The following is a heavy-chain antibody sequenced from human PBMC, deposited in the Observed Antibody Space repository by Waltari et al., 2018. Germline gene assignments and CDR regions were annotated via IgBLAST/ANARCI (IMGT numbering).Heavy chain of an antibody. CDR1: GFTFSSYW. V-gene: IGHV3-7*01. D-gene: IGHD1-26*01. CDR2: IKQDGSEK. CDR3: ARHPPSEWELLPLDY. J-gene: IGHJ4*02. Sequence: EVQLVESGGGLVQPGGSLRLSCAASGFTFSSYWMSWVRQAPGKGLEWVANIKQDGSEKYYVDSVKGRFTISRDNAKNSLYLQMNSLRAEDTAVYYCARHPPSEWELLPLDYWGQGTLVTVSS.